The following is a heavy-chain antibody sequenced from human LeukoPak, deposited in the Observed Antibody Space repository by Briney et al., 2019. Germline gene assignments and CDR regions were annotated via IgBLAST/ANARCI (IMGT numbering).Heavy chain of an antibody. CDR1: GGSFSSYV. D-gene: IGHD3-22*01. V-gene: IGHV1-69*04. CDR3: TREGVYAPDGSGYHRDAFDI. Sequence: SVKVSCKASGGSFSSYVITWVRQAPGQGLEWMGRIIPVLGVSNFAQKFQGRVTITADKSTNTAHMELSRLESGDTAVYYCTREGVYAPDGSGYHRDAFDIWGQGTMVIVSS. CDR2: IIPVLGVS. J-gene: IGHJ3*02.